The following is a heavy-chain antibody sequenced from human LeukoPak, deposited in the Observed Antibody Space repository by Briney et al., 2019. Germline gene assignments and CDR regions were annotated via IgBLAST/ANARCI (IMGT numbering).Heavy chain of an antibody. CDR2: IYYSGST. V-gene: IGHV4-31*03. J-gene: IGHJ4*02. D-gene: IGHD5-24*01. CDR1: GGSISSGGYY. Sequence: SETLSLTCTVSGGSISSGGYYWSWIRQHPGKGLEWIGYIYYSGSTYYNPSLKSRVTISVDTSKNQFSLKLSSVTAADTAVYYCARAQRDLGAKNFDYWGQGTLVTVSS. CDR3: ARAQRDLGAKNFDY.